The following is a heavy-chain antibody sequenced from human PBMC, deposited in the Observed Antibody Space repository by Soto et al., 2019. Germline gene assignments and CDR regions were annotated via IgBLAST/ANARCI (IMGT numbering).Heavy chain of an antibody. Sequence: QVQLQESGPGLVKPSQTLSLTCTVSGGSISSGGYYWSWIRQHPGTGLEWIGYIYYSGSTYYNPSLKSRVTISVDTSKNQFSLKLSSVTAADTAVYYCARRRPMQLGYYFDYWGQGTLVTVSS. CDR1: GGSISSGGYY. CDR3: ARRRPMQLGYYFDY. CDR2: IYYSGST. D-gene: IGHD6-6*01. V-gene: IGHV4-31*03. J-gene: IGHJ4*02.